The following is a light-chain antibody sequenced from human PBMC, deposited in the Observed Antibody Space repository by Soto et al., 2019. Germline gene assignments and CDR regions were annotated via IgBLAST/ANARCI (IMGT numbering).Light chain of an antibody. CDR1: SSDVGSYNL. J-gene: IGLJ1*01. V-gene: IGLV2-23*02. CDR2: EVS. CDR3: SSYAGSSTIDV. Sequence: QSVLTQPASVSGSPGQSITISCTGTSSDVGSYNLVSWYQQHPGKAPKLMIYEVSKRPSGVSNRFSGSKSGNTASLTISGLVAEDEADHYCSSYAGSSTIDVCGTGTKVTVL.